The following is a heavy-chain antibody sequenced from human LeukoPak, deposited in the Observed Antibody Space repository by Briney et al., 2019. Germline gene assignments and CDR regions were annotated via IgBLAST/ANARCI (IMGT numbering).Heavy chain of an antibody. CDR1: GYTLTELS. J-gene: IGHJ4*02. V-gene: IGHV1-24*01. CDR2: FDPEDGET. D-gene: IGHD1-26*01. CDR3: ATDQGGATDLEY. Sequence: GASVKVSCKVSGYTLTELSMHWVRQAPGKGLERMGGFDPEDGETIYAQKFQGRVTMTENTSTDTAYMELSSLRSEDTVVYYCATDQGGATDLEYWGQGTLVTVSS.